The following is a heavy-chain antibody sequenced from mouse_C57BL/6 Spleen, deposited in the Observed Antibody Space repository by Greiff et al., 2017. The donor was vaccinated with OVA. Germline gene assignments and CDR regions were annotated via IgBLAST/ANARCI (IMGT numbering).Heavy chain of an antibody. Sequence: VQLQQSGPVLVKPGASVKMSCKASGYTFTDYYMNWVKQSHGKSLEWIGVINPYNGGTSYNQKFKGKATLTVDKSSSTAYMELNSLTSEDSAVYYCARREITYYFDYWGQGTTLTVSS. V-gene: IGHV1-19*01. CDR2: INPYNGGT. J-gene: IGHJ2*01. CDR1: GYTFTDYY. D-gene: IGHD1-1*01. CDR3: ARREITYYFDY.